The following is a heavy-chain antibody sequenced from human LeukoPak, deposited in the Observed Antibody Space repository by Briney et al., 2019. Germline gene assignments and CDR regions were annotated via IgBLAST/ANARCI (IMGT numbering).Heavy chain of an antibody. CDR2: ISGSGGST. D-gene: IGHD6-19*01. Sequence: GGSLRLSCAASGFTLSSYAMSWVRQAPGKGLEWVSAISGSGGSTYYADSVKGRFTISRDNSKNTLCLQMNSLRAEDTAVYYCAKDHHYSSGWPIDYWGQGTLVTVSS. CDR1: GFTLSSYA. J-gene: IGHJ4*02. CDR3: AKDHHYSSGWPIDY. V-gene: IGHV3-23*01.